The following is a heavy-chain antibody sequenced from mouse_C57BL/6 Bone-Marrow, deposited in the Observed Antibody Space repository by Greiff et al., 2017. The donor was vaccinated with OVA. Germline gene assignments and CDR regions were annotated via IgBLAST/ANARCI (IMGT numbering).Heavy chain of an antibody. CDR1: GYTFTSYG. J-gene: IGHJ3*01. CDR3: ARENPGTWFAY. CDR2: IYPRSGNT. D-gene: IGHD4-1*01. Sequence: QVHVKQSGAELARPGASVKLSCKASGYTFTSYGISWVKQRTGQGLEWIGEIYPRSGNTYYNEKFKGKATLTADKSSSTAYMELRSLTSEDSAVYFCARENPGTWFAYWGQGTLVTVSA. V-gene: IGHV1-81*01.